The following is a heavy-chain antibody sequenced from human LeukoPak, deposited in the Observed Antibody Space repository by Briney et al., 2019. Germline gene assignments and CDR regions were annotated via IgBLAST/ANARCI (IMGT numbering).Heavy chain of an antibody. Sequence: ASVKVSCKASGYTFSDYHIHWVRQAPGQGLEWMGRIIPSRGGTTYAQKFQGRVTMTRDMSTNIVYMELSSLRSEDTALYYCARDSYGSDYWGQGTLVTVSS. J-gene: IGHJ4*02. CDR3: ARDSYGSDY. CDR1: GYTFSDYH. V-gene: IGHV1-46*01. D-gene: IGHD3-16*01. CDR2: IIPSRGGT.